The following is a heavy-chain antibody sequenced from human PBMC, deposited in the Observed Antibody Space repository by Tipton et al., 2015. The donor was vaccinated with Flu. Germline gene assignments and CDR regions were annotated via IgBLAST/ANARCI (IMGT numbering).Heavy chain of an antibody. CDR3: SGTQGTFDI. D-gene: IGHD1-26*01. CDR1: GFTFNDHY. Sequence: SLRLSCAASGFTFNDHYMDWVRQAPGKGLEWVSVIYSGGSTYYADSVKGRFTISRDNSKNTLYLQMNSLRAEDTAVYYCSGTQGTFDIWGQGTMVTVSS. CDR2: IYSGGST. J-gene: IGHJ3*02. V-gene: IGHV3-53*01.